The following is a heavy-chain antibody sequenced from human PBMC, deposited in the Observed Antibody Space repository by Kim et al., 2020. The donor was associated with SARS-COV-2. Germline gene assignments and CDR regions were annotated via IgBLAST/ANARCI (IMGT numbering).Heavy chain of an antibody. Sequence: SETLSLTCNVSGYSITSADYYWTWIRQHPGQVLEWIGYIHYSGGSYYNPSLKSRVTMSVDTSENHFSLKLTSVTAADTAIYFCSGERVAVTLPPRYCYF. D-gene: IGHD2-21*02. J-gene: IGHJ2*01. V-gene: IGHV4-31*03. CDR3: SGERVAVTLPPRYCYF. CDR2: IHYSGGS. CDR1: GYSITSADYY.